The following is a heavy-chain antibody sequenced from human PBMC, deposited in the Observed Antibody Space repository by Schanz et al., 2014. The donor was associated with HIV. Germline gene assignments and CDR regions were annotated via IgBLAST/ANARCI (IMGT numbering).Heavy chain of an antibody. CDR3: ARRESDGALDV. J-gene: IGHJ6*02. CDR2: MNPNSGNT. V-gene: IGHV1-8*01. D-gene: IGHD2-21*02. Sequence: QVQLVQSGAEVKKPGASVRVACKASGYNFNSYDINWVRQATGQGLEWMGWMNPNSGNTGYAQKLQGRVTLTTDTSTTTAYMDLRSLRSDDTAVYHCARRESDGALDVWGPGTTVIVSS. CDR1: GYNFNSYD.